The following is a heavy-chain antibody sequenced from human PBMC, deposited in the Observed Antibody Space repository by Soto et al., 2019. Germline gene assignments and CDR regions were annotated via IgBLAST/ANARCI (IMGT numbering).Heavy chain of an antibody. V-gene: IGHV4-31*03. D-gene: IGHD3-3*02. Sequence: QVQLQESGPGLVKPSQTLSVTCTVSGGSLSSDNFFWSWVRQHPETGLEWVGYIYHAGAAYYNPSLKSRLTISLDTSKNRFALSLISVTAADTAVYYCAIEVISHPTSDAFDIWGQGTMVTVSS. J-gene: IGHJ3*02. CDR1: GGSLSSDNFF. CDR3: AIEVISHPTSDAFDI. CDR2: IYHAGAA.